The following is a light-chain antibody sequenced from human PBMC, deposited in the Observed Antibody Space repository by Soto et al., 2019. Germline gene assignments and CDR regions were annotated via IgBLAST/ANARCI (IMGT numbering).Light chain of an antibody. CDR3: QQYNSSPT. J-gene: IGKJ1*01. V-gene: IGKV1-5*01. CDR2: DAS. CDR1: QSISSW. Sequence: DIQMTQSPSTLSASVGDRVTITCRASQSISSWLAWYQQKPGKAPKLLIYDASSLESGVPSRFSGSGSGTEFTLTISSLQPEDFATYYCQQYNSSPTFGQGTKVEIK.